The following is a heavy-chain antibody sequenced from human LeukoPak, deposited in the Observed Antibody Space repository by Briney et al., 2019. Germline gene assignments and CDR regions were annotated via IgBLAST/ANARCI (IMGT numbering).Heavy chain of an antibody. CDR1: GYTFTSYG. D-gene: IGHD4-23*01. Sequence: ASVKVSCKASGYTFTSYGISWVRQAPGQGLEWMGWISAYNGNTNYAQKLQGRVTMTTGTSTSTAYMELRSLRSDDTAVYYCARDVALTVVQIAGKRGDFDYWGQGTLVTVSS. V-gene: IGHV1-18*01. CDR3: ARDVALTVVQIAGKRGDFDY. J-gene: IGHJ4*02. CDR2: ISAYNGNT.